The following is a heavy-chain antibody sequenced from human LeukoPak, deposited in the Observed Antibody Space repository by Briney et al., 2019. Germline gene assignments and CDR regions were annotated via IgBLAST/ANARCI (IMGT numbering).Heavy chain of an antibody. V-gene: IGHV1-24*01. CDR1: GYTLTELS. Sequence: ASVKVSCKVSGYTLTELSMHWVRQAPGKGLEWMGGFDPEDGETIYAQKFQGRGTMTEDTSTDTAYMELSSLRSEDTAVYYCATGVRGVTGWWFDPWGQGTLVTVSS. J-gene: IGHJ5*02. D-gene: IGHD3-10*01. CDR2: FDPEDGET. CDR3: ATGVRGVTGWWFDP.